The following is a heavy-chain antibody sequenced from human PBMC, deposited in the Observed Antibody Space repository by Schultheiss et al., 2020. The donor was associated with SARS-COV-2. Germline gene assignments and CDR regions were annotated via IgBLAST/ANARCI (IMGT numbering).Heavy chain of an antibody. CDR1: GFTFSDYA. J-gene: IGHJ4*02. V-gene: IGHV3-23*01. CDR3: AKDLTSAYYLFDF. D-gene: IGHD1-26*01. CDR2: ISGGNT. Sequence: GESLKISCAASGFTFSDYAMSWVRQAPGKGLEWVSTISGGNTYYVDSVKGRFTISRDNSKNTLYLQMNSLRAEDTAVYYCAKDLTSAYYLFDFWGQGTLVTVSS.